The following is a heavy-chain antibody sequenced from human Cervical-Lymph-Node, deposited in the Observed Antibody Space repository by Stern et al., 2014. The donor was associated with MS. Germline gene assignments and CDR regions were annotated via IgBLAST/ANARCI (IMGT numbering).Heavy chain of an antibody. Sequence: EVQLVESGGRVVRPGGSLRLSCTASGFTFGDYGMGWVRLAPGEGLEWVPGISWNGGNIGYADSVKGRFSISRDNAKNSLYLQMNSLRAEDTALYYCAREWYRNSYYYGMDVWGQGTTVSVSS. D-gene: IGHD2-15*01. CDR1: GFTFGDYG. CDR3: AREWYRNSYYYGMDV. J-gene: IGHJ6*02. V-gene: IGHV3-20*04. CDR2: ISWNGGNI.